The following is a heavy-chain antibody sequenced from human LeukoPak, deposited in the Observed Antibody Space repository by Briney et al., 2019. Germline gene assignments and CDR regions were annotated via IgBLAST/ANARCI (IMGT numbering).Heavy chain of an antibody. V-gene: IGHV3-23*01. CDR3: ARDQPYYYDSSGYSASDY. CDR2: ISGSGGST. J-gene: IGHJ4*02. CDR1: GFTFSSYG. D-gene: IGHD3-22*01. Sequence: GGTLRLSCAASGFTFSSYGMSWVRQAPGKGLEWVSAISGSGGSTYYADSVKGRFTISRDNSKNTLYLQMNSLRAEDTAVYYCARDQPYYYDSSGYSASDYWGQGTLVTVSS.